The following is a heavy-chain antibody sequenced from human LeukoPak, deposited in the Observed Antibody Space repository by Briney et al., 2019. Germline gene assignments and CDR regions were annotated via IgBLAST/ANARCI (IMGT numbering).Heavy chain of an antibody. CDR2: IYYSGST. Sequence: SETLSLTCTVSGGSVSSGSYYWCWIRQPPGKGLEWIGYIYYSGSTNYNPSLKSRVTISVDTSKNQFSLKLSSVTAADTAVYYCARDRGGYSGYDYYFDYWGQGSLVTVSS. CDR1: GGSVSSGSYY. J-gene: IGHJ4*02. D-gene: IGHD5-12*01. CDR3: ARDRGGYSGYDYYFDY. V-gene: IGHV4-61*01.